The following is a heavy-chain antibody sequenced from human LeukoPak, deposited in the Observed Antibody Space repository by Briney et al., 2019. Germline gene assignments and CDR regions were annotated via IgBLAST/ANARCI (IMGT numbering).Heavy chain of an antibody. J-gene: IGHJ6*03. V-gene: IGHV3-11*01. Sequence: GGSLRLSCAASGFTFSDYYMSWIRQAPGKGLEWVSYISSSGSTIYYADSVKGRFTISRDNAKNSLYLQMNSLRAEDTAVYYCARVSSGWKRFYYYYYYMDVWGKGTTVTISS. CDR2: ISSSGSTI. CDR3: ARVSSGWKRFYYYYYYMDV. D-gene: IGHD6-19*01. CDR1: GFTFSDYY.